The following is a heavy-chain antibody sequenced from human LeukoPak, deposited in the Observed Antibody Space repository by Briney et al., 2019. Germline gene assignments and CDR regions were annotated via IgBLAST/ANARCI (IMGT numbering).Heavy chain of an antibody. CDR2: INTDGSST. V-gene: IGHV3-74*01. Sequence: GGSLRLSCAASGFTFSSYWMHWVRQAPGKGLVWVSRINTDGSSTSYADSVKGRFTISRDNSKNTLYLQMNSLRAEDTAVYYCAKDQGKKGPYYYYMDVWGKGTTVTVSS. J-gene: IGHJ6*03. CDR1: GFTFSSYW. CDR3: AKDQGKKGPYYYYMDV.